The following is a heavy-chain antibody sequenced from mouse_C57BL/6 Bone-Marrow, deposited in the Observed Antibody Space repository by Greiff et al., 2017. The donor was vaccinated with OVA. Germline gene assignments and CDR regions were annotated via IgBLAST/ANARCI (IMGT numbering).Heavy chain of an antibody. V-gene: IGHV5-2*01. CDR2: INSDGGST. J-gene: IGHJ3*01. D-gene: IGHD2-2*01. Sequence: DVMLVESGGGLVQPGESLKLSCESNEYEFPSHDMSWVRKTPEKRLELVAAINSDGGSTYYPDTMERRFIISRDNTKKTLYLQMSSLRSEDTALYYCAIWLRRRAWFAYWGQGTLVTVSA. CDR3: AIWLRRRAWFAY. CDR1: EYEFPSHD.